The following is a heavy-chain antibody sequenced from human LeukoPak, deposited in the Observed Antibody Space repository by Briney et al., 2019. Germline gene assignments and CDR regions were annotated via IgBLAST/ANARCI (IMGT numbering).Heavy chain of an antibody. V-gene: IGHV3-7*01. D-gene: IGHD3/OR15-3a*01. Sequence: GGSLRLSCIASGFTFNQHSMSWVRQAPVKGLEWVASIRPDGSAVFYVDSVKGRFTFSRDNAKNSLDLQMDSLRAEDTAVYYCARFGLPYSIDLWGQGTMVTVSS. J-gene: IGHJ6*02. CDR3: ARFGLPYSIDL. CDR2: IRPDGSAV. CDR1: GFTFNQHS.